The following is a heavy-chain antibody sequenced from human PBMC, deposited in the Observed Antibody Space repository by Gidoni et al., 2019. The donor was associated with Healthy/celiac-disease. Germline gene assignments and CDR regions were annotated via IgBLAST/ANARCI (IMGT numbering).Heavy chain of an antibody. D-gene: IGHD1-26*01. CDR3: ARDLGLYYYYGMDV. CDR1: GYPFTGYY. Sequence: QVPLVQSGAAVKKPGASVKVSCKASGYPFTGYYMHWVRQAPGQGLEWMGWINPNSGGTNYAQKFQGRVTMTRDTSISTAYMELSRLRSDDTAVYYCARDLGLYYYYGMDVWGQGTTVTVSS. CDR2: INPNSGGT. V-gene: IGHV1-2*02. J-gene: IGHJ6*02.